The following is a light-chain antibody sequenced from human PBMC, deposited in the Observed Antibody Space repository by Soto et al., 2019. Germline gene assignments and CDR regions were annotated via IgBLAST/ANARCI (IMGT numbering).Light chain of an antibody. Sequence: EIVLTQSPATLSLSPGERATLSCRASQSVSSYLAWYQQKPGQAPRLLIYDASNRATGIPARFSGSGSGTDFTLTISSLEPEDFAXYYCQQRSNWPTFGQGTRLEIK. J-gene: IGKJ5*01. CDR3: QQRSNWPT. CDR1: QSVSSY. CDR2: DAS. V-gene: IGKV3-11*01.